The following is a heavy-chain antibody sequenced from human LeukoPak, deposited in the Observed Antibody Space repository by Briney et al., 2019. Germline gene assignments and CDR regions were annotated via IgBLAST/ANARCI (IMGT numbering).Heavy chain of an antibody. Sequence: GGSLRLSCAASGFTFSSYGMHWVRQAPGKGLVLVSRINSDGSSTSYADSVKGRFTISRDNAKNTLYLQMNSLRAEDTAVYYCARSPPYNWNYGNYFDYWGQGTLVTVSS. CDR3: ARSPPYNWNYGNYFDY. V-gene: IGHV3-74*01. CDR1: GFTFSSYG. D-gene: IGHD1-7*01. CDR2: INSDGSST. J-gene: IGHJ4*02.